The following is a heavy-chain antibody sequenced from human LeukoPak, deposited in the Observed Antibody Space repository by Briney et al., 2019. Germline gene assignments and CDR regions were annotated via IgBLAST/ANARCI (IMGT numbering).Heavy chain of an antibody. J-gene: IGHJ6*02. CDR2: IYHSGSP. CDR3: ARGHSPFGVVYYYYGMDV. D-gene: IGHD3-3*01. Sequence: SETLSLTCAVSGGSISSNNWWGWVRQPPGKGLEWIGEIYHSGSPNYNPSLKSRVTISVDKSRNHFSLNLSSVTAADTAVYYCARGHSPFGVVYYYYGMDVWGQGTTVTVSS. V-gene: IGHV4-4*02. CDR1: GGSISSNNW.